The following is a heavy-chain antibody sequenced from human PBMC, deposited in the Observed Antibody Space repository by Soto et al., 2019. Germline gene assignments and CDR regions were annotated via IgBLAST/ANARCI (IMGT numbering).Heavy chain of an antibody. CDR3: APTGWLQLYSFDY. CDR2: IDPTSGST. Sequence: ASVKVSCKASGYTFTNYYMHWVRQAPGERLEWMGIIDPTSGSTTYAQKFQGRVTMTRDTSTSTVYMELSSLTSEDTAVYYCAPTGWLQLYSFDYWGQGTLVTVPQ. D-gene: IGHD5-12*01. V-gene: IGHV1-46*01. CDR1: GYTFTNYY. J-gene: IGHJ4*02.